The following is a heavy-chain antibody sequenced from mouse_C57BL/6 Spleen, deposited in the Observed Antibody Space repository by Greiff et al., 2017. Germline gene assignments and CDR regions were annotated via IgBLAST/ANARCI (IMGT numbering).Heavy chain of an antibody. J-gene: IGHJ4*01. V-gene: IGHV1-82*01. CDR1: GYAFSSSW. Sequence: LQESGPELVKPGASVKISCKASGYAFSSSWMNWVKQRPGKGLEWIGRIYPGDGDTNYNGKFKGKATLTADKSSSTAYMQLSSLTSEDSAVYFCARSLGAMDYWGQGTSVTVSS. CDR3: ARSLGAMDY. CDR2: IYPGDGDT.